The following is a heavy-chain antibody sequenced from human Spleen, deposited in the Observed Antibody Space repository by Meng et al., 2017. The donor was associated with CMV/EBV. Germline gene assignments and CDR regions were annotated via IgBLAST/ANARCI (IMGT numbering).Heavy chain of an antibody. J-gene: IGHJ3*02. D-gene: IGHD6-6*01. CDR3: ATDLGKIASRPGAFNI. CDR1: GFTFSSYN. Sequence: GESLKISCAASGFTFSSYNMNWVRQAPRKGLEWVSSINSGSGHIYYSDSVKGRFTISRDNANNSLYLQMNSLRAEDTAVYYCATDLGKIASRPGAFNIWGQGTMVTVSS. CDR2: INSGSGHI. V-gene: IGHV3-21*01.